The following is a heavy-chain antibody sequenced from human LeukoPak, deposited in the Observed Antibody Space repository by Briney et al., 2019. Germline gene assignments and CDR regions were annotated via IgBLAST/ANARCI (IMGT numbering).Heavy chain of an antibody. CDR2: ISSSSSTI. CDR3: ARDYCSSTSCYAWYFDL. J-gene: IGHJ2*01. D-gene: IGHD2-2*01. Sequence: GGSLRLSCAASGFTFSSYSMNWVRQAPGKGLEWVSYISSSSSTIYYADSVKGRFTISRDNAKNSLYLQMNSLRAEDTAVYYCARDYCSSTSCYAWYFDLWGRGTLVTVSS. V-gene: IGHV3-48*04. CDR1: GFTFSSYS.